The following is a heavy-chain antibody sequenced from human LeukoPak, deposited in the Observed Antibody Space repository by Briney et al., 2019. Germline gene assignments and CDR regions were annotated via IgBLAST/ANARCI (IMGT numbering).Heavy chain of an antibody. Sequence: SVKVSCKASVCTFSSYAISWVRQPPGQGLEWMGRIIPIFGIANYAQKFQGRVTITADKSTSTAYMELSSLRSEDTAVYYCAAEVDVVVPAGGWFDPWGQGTLVTVS. J-gene: IGHJ5*02. V-gene: IGHV1-69*04. CDR2: IIPIFGIA. D-gene: IGHD2-2*01. CDR3: AAEVDVVVPAGGWFDP. CDR1: VCTFSSYA.